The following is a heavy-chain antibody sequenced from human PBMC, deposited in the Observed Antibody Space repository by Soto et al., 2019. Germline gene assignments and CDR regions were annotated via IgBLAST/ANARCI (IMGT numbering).Heavy chain of an antibody. CDR2: IIPIPGTA. CDR1: GGTFGSYA. Sequence: QVQLVQSGAEVKKPGSSVKVSCKASGGTFGSYAIRWVRQAPGQGLEWMGGIIPIPGTANYAQTFQGRVTIAADESTSTAYMELSSLRSADTAVYYCARSQGSSTSLEIYYYYYYGMDVWGQGTTVTVSS. V-gene: IGHV1-69*01. CDR3: ARSQGSSTSLEIYYYYYYGMDV. J-gene: IGHJ6*02. D-gene: IGHD2-2*01.